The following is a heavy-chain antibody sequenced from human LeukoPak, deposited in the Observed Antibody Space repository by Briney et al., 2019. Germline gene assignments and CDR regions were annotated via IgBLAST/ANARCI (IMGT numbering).Heavy chain of an antibody. Sequence: GGSLRLSCAASGFTFSSYAMSWVRQAPGKGLEWVSAISGSGGSTYYADSVKGRFTISRDNSKNTLYLQMNSLRAEDTAVYYCAAPEGIAAAGQNFDYWGQGTLVTVSS. V-gene: IGHV3-23*01. D-gene: IGHD6-13*01. CDR3: AAPEGIAAAGQNFDY. CDR1: GFTFSSYA. J-gene: IGHJ4*02. CDR2: ISGSGGST.